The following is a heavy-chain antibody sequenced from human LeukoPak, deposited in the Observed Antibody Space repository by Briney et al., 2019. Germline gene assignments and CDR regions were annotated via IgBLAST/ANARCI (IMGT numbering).Heavy chain of an antibody. CDR2: IYSGGST. V-gene: IGHV3-53*01. J-gene: IGHJ4*02. CDR1: GFTVSNHY. Sequence: QPGGSLRPSCKASGFTVSNHYMNSVRQAPGKGLEWVALIYSGGSTQYADSVKGRFTSSRDNSRNTLYLQMSSLSVEDTAVYYCARDPPVIAASVSGGWGQGILVTVSS. D-gene: IGHD6-13*01. CDR3: ARDPPVIAASVSGG.